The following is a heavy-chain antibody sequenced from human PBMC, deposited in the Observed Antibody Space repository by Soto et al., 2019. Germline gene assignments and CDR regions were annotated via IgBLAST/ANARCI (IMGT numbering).Heavy chain of an antibody. CDR3: ARDRGQYYYGSGRHTGFDP. V-gene: IGHV1-69*11. D-gene: IGHD3-10*01. CDR1: GGTFSSYA. Sequence: QVQLVQSGAAVKKPGSSVKVSCKASGGTFSSYAISWVRQAPGQGLEWMGGIIPILGTANYAQKFQGRVTITADESTSTAYMELSSLRSEDTAVYYCARDRGQYYYGSGRHTGFDPWGQGTLVTVSS. CDR2: IIPILGTA. J-gene: IGHJ5*02.